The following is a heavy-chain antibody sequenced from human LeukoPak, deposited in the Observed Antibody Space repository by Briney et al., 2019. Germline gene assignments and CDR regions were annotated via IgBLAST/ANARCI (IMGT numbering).Heavy chain of an antibody. CDR2: ISGDGTSI. J-gene: IGHJ4*02. CDR1: GFSLTDTY. CDR3: AREAVRSWGVPDY. Sequence: GGSLRLSCAASGFSLTDTYMNWIRQVPGKGLEFVSYISGDGTSIFYADSVKGRFTVSRDLAKNSLHLQMTSLRVEDTAAYYCAREAVRSWGVPDYWGQGMLVTVSS. D-gene: IGHD3-16*01. V-gene: IGHV3-11*01.